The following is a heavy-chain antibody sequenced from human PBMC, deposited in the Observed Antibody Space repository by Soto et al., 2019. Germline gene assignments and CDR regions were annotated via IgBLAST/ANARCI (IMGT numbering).Heavy chain of an antibody. CDR2: ISYDGSNK. CDR3: AKDLKQWLVLWLFYGMDV. Sequence: PGGSLRLSCAASGFTFSSYGMHWVRQAPGKGLEWVAVISYDGSNKYYADSVKGRFTISRDNSKNTLYLQMNSLRAEDTAVYYCAKDLKQWLVLWLFYGMDVWGQGTTVTVSS. V-gene: IGHV3-30*18. J-gene: IGHJ6*02. D-gene: IGHD6-19*01. CDR1: GFTFSSYG.